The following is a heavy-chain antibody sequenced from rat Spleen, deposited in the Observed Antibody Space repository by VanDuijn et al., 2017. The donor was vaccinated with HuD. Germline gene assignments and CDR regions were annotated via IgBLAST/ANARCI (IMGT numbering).Heavy chain of an antibody. V-gene: IGHV5-7*01. CDR2: IIYDGSST. Sequence: EVQLVESGGGLVQPGRSLKLSCAASGFTFSDYNMAWVRQAPKKGLEWVATIIYDGSSTYYRDSVKGRFTISRDNAKSTLYLKMDSLRSEDTATYYCARQGTRWYYFDHWGQGVMVTVSS. CDR3: ARQGTRWYYFDH. D-gene: IGHD1-1*01. J-gene: IGHJ2*01. CDR1: GFTFSDYN.